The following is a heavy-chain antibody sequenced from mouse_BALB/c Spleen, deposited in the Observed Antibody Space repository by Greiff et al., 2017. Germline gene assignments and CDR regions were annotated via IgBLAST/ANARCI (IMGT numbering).Heavy chain of an antibody. CDR1: GYTFTSYW. CDR3: TRLITTVVGTPYFDY. J-gene: IGHJ2*01. V-gene: IGHV1-69*02. CDR2: IYPSDSYT. Sequence: QVQLQQPGAELVRPGASVKLSCKASGYTFTSYWINWVKQRPGQGLEWIGNIYPSDSYTNYNQKFKDKATLTVDKSSSTAYMQLSSPTSEDSAVYYCTRLITTVVGTPYFDYWGQGTTLTVSS. D-gene: IGHD1-1*01.